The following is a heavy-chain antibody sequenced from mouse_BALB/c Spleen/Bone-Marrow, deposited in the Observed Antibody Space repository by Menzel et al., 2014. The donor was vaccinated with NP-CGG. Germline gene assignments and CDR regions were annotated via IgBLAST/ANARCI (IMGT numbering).Heavy chain of an antibody. CDR1: GFTFSNYG. CDR3: ARGLYYVAYGPGFAY. D-gene: IGHD2-13*01. CDR2: INSNGGTT. J-gene: IGHJ3*01. Sequence: EAQLVESGGGLVQPGGSLKLSCAASGFTFSNYGMSWVRQTPDKRLDLVATINSNGGTTYYPDSVKGRFTISRDNAKNTLYLQMSSLKSEDTAMYLCARGLYYVAYGPGFAYWGQGTLVTVSA. V-gene: IGHV5-6-3*01.